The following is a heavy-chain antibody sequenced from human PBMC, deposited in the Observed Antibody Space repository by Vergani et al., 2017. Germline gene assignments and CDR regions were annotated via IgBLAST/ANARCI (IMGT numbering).Heavy chain of an antibody. CDR3: ARAGLRFPFDY. CDR1: GGSFSGYY. V-gene: IGHV4-34*01. CDR2: INHSGST. J-gene: IGHJ4*02. Sequence: QVQLQQWGAGLLKPSETLSLTCAVYGGSFSGYYWSWIRQPPGKGLEWIGEINHSGSTNYNPSLKSRVTISVDTSKNQFSLKLSPVTAADTAVYYCARAGLRFPFDYWGQGTLVTVSS. D-gene: IGHD3-3*01.